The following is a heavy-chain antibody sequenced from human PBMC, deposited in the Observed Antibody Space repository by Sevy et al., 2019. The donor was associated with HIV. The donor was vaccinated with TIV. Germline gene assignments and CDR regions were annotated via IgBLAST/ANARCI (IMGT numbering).Heavy chain of an antibody. CDR1: GYTLTELS. CDR2: FDPEDGET. V-gene: IGHV1-24*01. CDR3: ATAPSGSDAFDI. J-gene: IGHJ3*02. D-gene: IGHD1-26*01. Sequence: ASVKVSCKVSGYTLTELSMHWVRQAPGKGLEWMGGFDPEDGETIYAQKFQGRVTMTEDTSTDTAYMELSSLRSEDTAVYYCATAPSGSDAFDIWGQRTMVTVSS.